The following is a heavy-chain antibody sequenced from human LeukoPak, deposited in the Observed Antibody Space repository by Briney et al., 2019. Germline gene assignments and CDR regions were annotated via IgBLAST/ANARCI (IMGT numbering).Heavy chain of an antibody. Sequence: PSETLSLTCTVSGGSISPDYSSCIRHPPGNGLEWIGYVYYSGSTNYNHSLKSRVTISLDVSKNLFSLKLSAVTAADKAVDYCARQYRPQRFDPWGQGTLVTVSS. J-gene: IGHJ5*02. CDR1: GGSISPDY. CDR2: VYYSGST. V-gene: IGHV4-59*08. CDR3: ARQYRPQRFDP. D-gene: IGHD1-14*01.